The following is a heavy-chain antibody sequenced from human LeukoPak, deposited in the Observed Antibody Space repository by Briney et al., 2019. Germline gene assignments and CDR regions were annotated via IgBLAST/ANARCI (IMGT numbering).Heavy chain of an antibody. D-gene: IGHD3-3*01. CDR3: AKMEGQRLYDYCMDV. Sequence: GGSLRLSCAASGFAFSNFAMSWVRQAPGKGLEWVSAMSGSGYYTYYVESVKGRFTISRDNSKNTLYLHMNSLRADDTAVYYCAKMEGQRLYDYCMDVWGRGTTVTVSS. CDR2: MSGSGYYT. CDR1: GFAFSNFA. J-gene: IGHJ6*03. V-gene: IGHV3-23*01.